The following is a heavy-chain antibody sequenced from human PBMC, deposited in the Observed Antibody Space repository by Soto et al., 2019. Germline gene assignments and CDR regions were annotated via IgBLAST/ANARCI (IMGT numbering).Heavy chain of an antibody. J-gene: IGHJ4*02. CDR2: IYHSGST. D-gene: IGHD3-9*01. CDR3: ARGYFDWLYYFDY. CDR1: GGSISGSNW. V-gene: IGHV4-4*02. Sequence: SETLSLTCAVSGGSISGSNWWSWVRQPPGKGLEWIGEIYHSGSTNYNPSLKSRVTISVDKSKNQFSLKLSSVTAADTAVYYCARGYFDWLYYFDYWGQGTLVTVSS.